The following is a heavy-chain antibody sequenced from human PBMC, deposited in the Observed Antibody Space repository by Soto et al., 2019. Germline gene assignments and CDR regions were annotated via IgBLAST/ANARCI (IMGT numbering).Heavy chain of an antibody. J-gene: IGHJ5*02. CDR3: ARDDDYADNGLHH. CDR2: IVNDGSEQ. Sequence: QVQLVESGGGVVRPGRSLRLSCAATGFSFSTHGMHWVRQAPGKGLEWVAVIVNDGSEQDYSDSVKGRFTISRHKSHNTLNPEVYNSRAGDTAVYYCARDDDYADNGLHHWGQGILVTVSS. V-gene: IGHV3-33*01. CDR1: GFSFSTHG. D-gene: IGHD4-17*01.